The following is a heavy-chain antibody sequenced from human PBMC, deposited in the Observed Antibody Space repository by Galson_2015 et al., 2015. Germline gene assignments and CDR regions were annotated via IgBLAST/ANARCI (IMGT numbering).Heavy chain of an antibody. J-gene: IGHJ3*01. CDR1: GFTFSGYT. CDR2: ISGDRTYI. Sequence: SLRLSCAASGFTFSGYTMNWVRQAPGKGLEWLSAISGDRTYIHYADSLKGRFTISRDNAKNSLFLQMNNLRAEDTAVYYCARELDYIPENWGQGTMVPVSS. D-gene: IGHD3-10*01. V-gene: IGHV3-21*01. CDR3: ARELDYIPEN.